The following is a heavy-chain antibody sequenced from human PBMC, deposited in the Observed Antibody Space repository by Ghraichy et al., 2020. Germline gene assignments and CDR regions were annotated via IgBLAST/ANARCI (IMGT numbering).Heavy chain of an antibody. V-gene: IGHV4-31*03. Sequence: SETLSLTCTVSGESISGGAYYWSWIRQHPGKGLEWIGNIYYSGNTYYNPSLKSRVTISLDTSKNQFSLKLTSVTAADTAVYYCARGHHYHDSSSFFIWGQGTQATVSS. J-gene: IGHJ4*02. CDR1: GESISGGAYY. CDR2: IYYSGNT. CDR3: ARGHHYHDSSSFFI. D-gene: IGHD3-22*01.